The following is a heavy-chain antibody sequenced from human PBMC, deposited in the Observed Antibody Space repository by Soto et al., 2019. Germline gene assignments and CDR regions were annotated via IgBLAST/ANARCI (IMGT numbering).Heavy chain of an antibody. Sequence: PSETLSLTCTVSGGCISSYYWSWVRQPPGKGLEWIGYIYYSGSTNYNPSLKSRVTISVDTSKNQFSLKLSSVTAADTAVYYCARGYYGSGSYYKVYYYYGMDVWGQGTTVTVSS. CDR2: IYYSGST. D-gene: IGHD3-10*01. CDR3: ARGYYGSGSYYKVYYYYGMDV. CDR1: GGCISSYY. V-gene: IGHV4-59*01. J-gene: IGHJ6*02.